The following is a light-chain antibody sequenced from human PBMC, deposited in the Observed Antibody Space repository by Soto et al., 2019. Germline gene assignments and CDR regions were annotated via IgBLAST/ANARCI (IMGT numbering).Light chain of an antibody. CDR3: QQYNSYAFT. V-gene: IGKV1-5*01. Sequence: DIQMTQSPSTLSASVGDRVTITCRASQTISNWLAWYQQKPGKAPKLLIYDAAKLESGVPSRFSGSGSGTEFTLTISSLQPDDVGTYYCQQYNSYAFTFGPGTKVDIK. J-gene: IGKJ3*01. CDR2: DAA. CDR1: QTISNW.